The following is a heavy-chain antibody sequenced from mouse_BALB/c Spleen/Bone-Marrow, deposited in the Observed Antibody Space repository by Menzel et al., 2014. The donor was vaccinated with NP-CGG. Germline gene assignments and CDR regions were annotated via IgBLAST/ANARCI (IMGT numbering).Heavy chain of an antibody. CDR2: IDPANGNT. J-gene: IGHJ4*01. Sequence: VQLQQSGAELVKPGASVKLSCTASGFNIKDTYMHWVKQRPEQGLEWIGRIDPANGNTKFAPKFQSKATITADTSSNTAYLHLSSLTSEDTAVYYCARGIPYYPMDFWGQGTSVTVSS. CDR3: ARGIPYYPMDF. D-gene: IGHD5-1-1*01. CDR1: GFNIKDTY. V-gene: IGHV14-3*02.